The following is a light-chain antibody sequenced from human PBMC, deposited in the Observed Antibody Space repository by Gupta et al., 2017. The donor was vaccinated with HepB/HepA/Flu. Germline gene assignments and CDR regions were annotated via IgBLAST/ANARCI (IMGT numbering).Light chain of an antibody. CDR3: QQRSNWWT. Sequence: EIVLTQSPATLSLSPGERATLSCRASQSVSSSLAWYQQKPGQAPRLLIYDASNRATGIPARSSGSGSGTDFTLTISSLEPEDFAVYYCQQRSNWWTFGQGTKVEIK. CDR1: QSVSSS. V-gene: IGKV3-11*01. J-gene: IGKJ1*01. CDR2: DAS.